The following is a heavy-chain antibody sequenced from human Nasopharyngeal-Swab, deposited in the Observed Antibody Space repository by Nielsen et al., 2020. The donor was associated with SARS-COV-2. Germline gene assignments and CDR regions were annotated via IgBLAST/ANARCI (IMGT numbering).Heavy chain of an antibody. D-gene: IGHD1-26*01. CDR2: INPNTGGT. CDR1: GYTFIDYY. V-gene: IGHV1-2*02. Sequence: ASVKVSCKASGYTFIDYYIYWVRQAPGQGLEWMGWINPNTGGTNYAQKFQGRATMTRDTPISTAYMELSRLRSDDTAVYYCARGGTYYFDYWGQGTLVTVSS. J-gene: IGHJ4*02. CDR3: ARGGTYYFDY.